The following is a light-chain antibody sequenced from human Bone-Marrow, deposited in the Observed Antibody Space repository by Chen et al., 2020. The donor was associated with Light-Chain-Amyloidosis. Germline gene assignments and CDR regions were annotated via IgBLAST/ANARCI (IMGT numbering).Light chain of an antibody. V-gene: IGLV3-21*02. CDR1: NIGSKS. CDR3: QVWDRSSDRPV. J-gene: IGLJ3*02. CDR2: DDS. Sequence: SYVLTQPYSVSVAPGQTATIACGGNNIGSKSVHWYQQTPGQAPLLVVYDDSARPSGIPERLSGSNSGNTATLTISRVEAGDEADYYCQVWDRSSDRPVFGGGTKLTVL.